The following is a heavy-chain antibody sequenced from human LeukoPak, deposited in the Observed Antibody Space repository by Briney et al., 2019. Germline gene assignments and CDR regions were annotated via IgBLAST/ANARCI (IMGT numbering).Heavy chain of an antibody. Sequence: GGSLRLSCAASGFIFSSYGMHWVRQAPGKGLEWVAVISYDGSNKYYADSVKGRFTISRDNSRNTLYLQMNSLRAEDTAVYYCAKDRYGDFYYYYGMDVWGQGTTVTVSS. CDR1: GFIFSSYG. CDR2: ISYDGSNK. CDR3: AKDRYGDFYYYYGMDV. D-gene: IGHD4-17*01. V-gene: IGHV3-30*18. J-gene: IGHJ6*02.